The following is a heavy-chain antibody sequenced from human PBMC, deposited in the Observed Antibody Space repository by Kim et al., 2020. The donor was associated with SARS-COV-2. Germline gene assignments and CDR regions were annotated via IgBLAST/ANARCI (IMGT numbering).Heavy chain of an antibody. V-gene: IGHV3-53*01. Sequence: GGTMDYADSVKGRFTMSKETSKNLFYLQMHALRAEDTALYYCARGGIGDWSQGTLVTVSS. CDR3: ARGGIGD. D-gene: IGHD3-16*01. CDR2: GGTM. J-gene: IGHJ4*02.